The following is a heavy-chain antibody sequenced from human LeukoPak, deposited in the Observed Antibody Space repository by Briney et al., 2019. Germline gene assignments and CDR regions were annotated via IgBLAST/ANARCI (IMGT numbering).Heavy chain of an antibody. Sequence: ASVKVSCKASGYTFTNFAISWVRQAPGQGLEWMGRISAYNGNTNYAQRVQGRVTMTTDTSTSTAYMELRSLRSDDTAVYYCARFEDGGSWPWPGLDSWGRGTLVTVSS. D-gene: IGHD6-13*01. CDR1: GYTFTNFA. V-gene: IGHV1-18*01. CDR3: ARFEDGGSWPWPGLDS. J-gene: IGHJ4*02. CDR2: ISAYNGNT.